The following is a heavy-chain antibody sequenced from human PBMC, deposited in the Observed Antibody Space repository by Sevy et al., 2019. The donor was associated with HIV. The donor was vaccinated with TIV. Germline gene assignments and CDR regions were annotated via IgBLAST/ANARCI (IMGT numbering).Heavy chain of an antibody. D-gene: IGHD6-13*01. CDR2: ISGSSGYI. CDR1: GFTFSSYS. J-gene: IGHJ5*02. V-gene: IGHV3-21*01. Sequence: GGSLRLSCAASGFTFSSYSMNWVRQAPGKGLEWVSSISGSSGYIYYADSVKGRFTISSDNAKNSLYLQMNSLRAENTAVYYCARGDSSSWTLRENGFDPWGQGTLVTVSS. CDR3: ARGDSSSWTLRENGFDP.